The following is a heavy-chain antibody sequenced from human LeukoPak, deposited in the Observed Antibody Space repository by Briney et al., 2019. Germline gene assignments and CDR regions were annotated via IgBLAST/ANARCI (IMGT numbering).Heavy chain of an antibody. V-gene: IGHV3-21*01. D-gene: IGHD2-15*01. CDR2: ISSSSSYM. CDR1: GFTFSSYS. Sequence: GGSLRLSCAASGFTFSSYSMNWVRQAPGKGLEWVSSISSSSSYMYYADSVKGRFTISRDNAKNSLYLHMNSLRAEDTAVYYCARYCSGGSCYQQMERQGYWGQGTLVTVSS. J-gene: IGHJ4*02. CDR3: ARYCSGGSCYQQMERQGY.